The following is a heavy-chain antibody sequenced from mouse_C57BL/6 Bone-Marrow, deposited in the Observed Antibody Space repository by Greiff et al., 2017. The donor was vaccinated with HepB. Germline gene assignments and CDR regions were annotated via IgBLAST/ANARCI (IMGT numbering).Heavy chain of an antibody. CDR1: GYTFTSYG. D-gene: IGHD3-2*02. V-gene: IGHV1-81*01. Sequence: VKLMESGAELARPGASVKLSCKASGYTFTSYGISWVKQRTGQGLEWIGEIYPRSGNTYYNEKFKGKATLTADKSSSTAYMELRSLTSEDSAVYFCARPLRESRRWFAYWGQGTLVTVSA. CDR2: IYPRSGNT. J-gene: IGHJ3*01. CDR3: ARPLRESRRWFAY.